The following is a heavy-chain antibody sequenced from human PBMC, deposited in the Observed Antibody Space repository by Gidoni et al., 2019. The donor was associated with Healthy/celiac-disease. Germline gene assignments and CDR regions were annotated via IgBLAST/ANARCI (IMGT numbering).Heavy chain of an antibody. J-gene: IGHJ6*02. CDR3: AKSHLYSSGWYVSPYYYYYYGMDV. Sequence: QVQLVESGGGVVQPGRSLRLSCAASGFTFSSYGMHLVRQAPGKGLEWVAVISYDGSNKYYADSVKGRFTISRDNSKNTLYLQMNSLRAEDTAVYYCAKSHLYSSGWYVSPYYYYYYGMDVWGQGTTVTVSS. V-gene: IGHV3-30*18. D-gene: IGHD6-19*01. CDR1: GFTFSSYG. CDR2: ISYDGSNK.